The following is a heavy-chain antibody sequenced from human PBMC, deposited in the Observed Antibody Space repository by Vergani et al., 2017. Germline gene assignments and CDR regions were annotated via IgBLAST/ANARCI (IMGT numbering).Heavy chain of an antibody. D-gene: IGHD3-10*01. Sequence: QVQLQQWGAGLLKPSETLSLTCAVYGGSFSGYYWSWIRQPQGKGLEWIGEINHSGRTNYNTYLKSRVTISVDTSKNQFSRKLSSVTAADTAGYYCARGMVRGVIALYGMDVWGQGTTVTVSS. V-gene: IGHV4-34*01. CDR1: GGSFSGYY. CDR2: INHSGRT. CDR3: ARGMVRGVIALYGMDV. J-gene: IGHJ6*02.